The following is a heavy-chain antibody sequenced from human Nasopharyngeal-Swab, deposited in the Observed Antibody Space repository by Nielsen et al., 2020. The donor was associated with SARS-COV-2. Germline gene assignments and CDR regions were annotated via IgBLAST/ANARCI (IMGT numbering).Heavy chain of an antibody. CDR1: GFTVSSNY. V-gene: IGHV3-53*01. Sequence: LKISCAASGFTVSSNYMSWVRQAPGKGLEWVSVIYSGGSTYYADSVKGRFTISRDNSKNTLYLQMNSLRAEDTAVYYCVRRPEQYSSGWYGLYYYGMDVWGQGTPVTVSS. CDR2: IYSGGST. J-gene: IGHJ6*02. D-gene: IGHD6-19*01. CDR3: VRRPEQYSSGWYGLYYYGMDV.